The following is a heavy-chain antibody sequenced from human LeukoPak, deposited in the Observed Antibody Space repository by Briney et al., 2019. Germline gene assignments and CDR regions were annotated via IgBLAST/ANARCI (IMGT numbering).Heavy chain of an antibody. V-gene: IGHV1-69*04. Sequence: ASVKVSCKASGGTFSSYTISWVRQAPGQGLEWMGRIIPILGIANYAQKFQGRVTITADKSTSTAYMELSSLRSEDTAVYYCARDPHGGIRYCSGGSCLSYYYYGMDVWGQGTTVTVSS. CDR2: IIPILGIA. D-gene: IGHD2-15*01. CDR1: GGTFSSYT. CDR3: ARDPHGGIRYCSGGSCLSYYYYGMDV. J-gene: IGHJ6*02.